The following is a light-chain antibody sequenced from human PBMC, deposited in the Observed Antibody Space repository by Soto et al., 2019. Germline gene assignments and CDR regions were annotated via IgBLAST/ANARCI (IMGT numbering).Light chain of an antibody. CDR1: QTVGNY. Sequence: EIVLTQSPATXSLSPGERATLSCRASQTVGNYLAWYQQKPGQVPRLLIYNASNRATGVPVRFSGSGSGTEFTLTISSLEPEDFALYYCQQRGNWPLPWTFGQGTKVEI. J-gene: IGKJ1*01. CDR3: QQRGNWPLPWT. CDR2: NAS. V-gene: IGKV3-11*01.